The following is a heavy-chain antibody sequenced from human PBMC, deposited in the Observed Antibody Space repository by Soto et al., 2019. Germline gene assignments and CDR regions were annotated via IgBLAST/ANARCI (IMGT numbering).Heavy chain of an antibody. V-gene: IGHV1-69*06. CDR1: GGTFRSYG. CDR2: IIPIFGTA. CDR3: AREGLTIVGAAQLDP. Sequence: QVQLVQSGAEVKKPGSSVKVACKASGGTFRSYGISWVRQAPGQGLEWMGGIIPIFGTANYAQKFQGRVTITADKSTSTAYMELSSLRSEDTAVYYCAREGLTIVGAAQLDPWGQGTLVTVSS. J-gene: IGHJ5*02. D-gene: IGHD1-26*01.